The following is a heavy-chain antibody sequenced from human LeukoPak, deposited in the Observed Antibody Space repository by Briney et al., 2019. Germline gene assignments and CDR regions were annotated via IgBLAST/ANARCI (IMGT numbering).Heavy chain of an antibody. CDR1: GGSISSYY. J-gene: IGHJ5*02. CDR2: IYYSGST. D-gene: IGHD6-13*01. Sequence: PSETLSLTCTVSGGSISSYYWSWIRQPPGKGLEWIGYIYYSGSTNYNPSLNSRVTISVDTSKNQFSLKLSSVTAADTAVYYCARHYSSRPGDWFDPWGQGTLVTVSS. V-gene: IGHV4-59*08. CDR3: ARHYSSRPGDWFDP.